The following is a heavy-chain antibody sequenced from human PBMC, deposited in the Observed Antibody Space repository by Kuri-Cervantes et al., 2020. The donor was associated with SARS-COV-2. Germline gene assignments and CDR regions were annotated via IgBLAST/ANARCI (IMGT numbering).Heavy chain of an antibody. CDR3: ARDVRPFRRGYSYSDY. CDR2: IKQDGSEK. CDR1: GFTFSSYA. J-gene: IGHJ4*02. V-gene: IGHV3-7*01. Sequence: GESLKISCAASGFTFSSYAMSWVRQAPGKGLEWVANIKQDGSEKYYVDSVKGRFTISRDNAKNSLYLQMNSLRAEDTAVYYCARDVRPFRRGYSYSDYWGQGTLVTVSS. D-gene: IGHD5-18*01.